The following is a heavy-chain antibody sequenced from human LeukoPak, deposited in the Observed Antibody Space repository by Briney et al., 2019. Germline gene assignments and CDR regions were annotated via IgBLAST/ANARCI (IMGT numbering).Heavy chain of an antibody. J-gene: IGHJ6*03. Sequence: ASVKVSCKASGGTFSSYAISWVRQAPGQGLEWMGGINPIFGTANYAQKFQGRVTITADESTSTAYMELSSLRSDDTAVYYCARINVRAHSDILTGYYSYYYYMDVWGKGTTVTISS. D-gene: IGHD3-9*01. V-gene: IGHV1-69*13. CDR1: GGTFSSYA. CDR2: INPIFGTA. CDR3: ARINVRAHSDILTGYYSYYYYMDV.